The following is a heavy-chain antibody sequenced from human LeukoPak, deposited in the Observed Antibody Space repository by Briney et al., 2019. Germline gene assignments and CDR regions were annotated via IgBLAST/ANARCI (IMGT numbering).Heavy chain of an antibody. D-gene: IGHD3-10*01. V-gene: IGHV4-34*01. Sequence: SETLSLTCAVSGGSFSDFYWNWIRQRPGKGLEWIGEVNYSGSTYYNPSLKSRVIISVDTSQNQFSLKLSSVTAADTAVYYCARDGYGSGSSFDYWGQGTLVTVSS. CDR1: GGSFSDFY. CDR3: ARDGYGSGSSFDY. J-gene: IGHJ4*02. CDR2: VNYSGST.